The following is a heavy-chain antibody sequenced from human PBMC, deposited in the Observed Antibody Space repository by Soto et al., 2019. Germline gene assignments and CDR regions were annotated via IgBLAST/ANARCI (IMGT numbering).Heavy chain of an antibody. CDR3: ANLEILWTVAEYFQH. CDR1: GFTFSSYG. J-gene: IGHJ1*01. V-gene: IGHV3-30*18. Sequence: GGSLRLSCAASGFTFSSYGMHWVRQAPGKGLEWVAVISYDGSNKYYADSVKGRFTISRDNSKNTLYLQMNSLRAEDTAVYYCANLEILWTVAEYFQHWGQGTLVTVSS. D-gene: IGHD2-21*01. CDR2: ISYDGSNK.